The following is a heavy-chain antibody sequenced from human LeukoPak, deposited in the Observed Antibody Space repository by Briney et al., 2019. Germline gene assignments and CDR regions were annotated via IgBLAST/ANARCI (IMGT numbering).Heavy chain of an antibody. V-gene: IGHV1-18*01. D-gene: IGHD2-21*02. Sequence: ASVKVSCKASGYTFTSYGISWVRQAPGRGLEWMGWISAYNGNTNYAQKLQGRVTMTTDTSTSTAYMELRSLRSDDTAVYYCARDPTYCGGDCWFDPWGQGTLVTVSS. J-gene: IGHJ5*02. CDR1: GYTFTSYG. CDR2: ISAYNGNT. CDR3: ARDPTYCGGDCWFDP.